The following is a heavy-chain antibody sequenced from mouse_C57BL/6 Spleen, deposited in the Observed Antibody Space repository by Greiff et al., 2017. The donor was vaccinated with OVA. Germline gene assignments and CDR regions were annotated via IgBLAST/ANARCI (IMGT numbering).Heavy chain of an antibody. Sequence: DVHLVESGGGLVKPGGSLKLSCAASGFTFSDYGMHWVRQAPEKGLEWVAYISRGSSTIYYADTVKGRFTISRDNATNTLFLQMTSLRSEDTAMYYCASYGSSYPYAMDYWGQGTPVTVSS. V-gene: IGHV5-17*01. CDR3: ASYGSSYPYAMDY. D-gene: IGHD1-1*01. J-gene: IGHJ4*01. CDR2: ISRGSSTI. CDR1: GFTFSDYG.